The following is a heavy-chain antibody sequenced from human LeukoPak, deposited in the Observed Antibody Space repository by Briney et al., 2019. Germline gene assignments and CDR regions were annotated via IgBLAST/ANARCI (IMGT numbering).Heavy chain of an antibody. CDR2: LWSDGSAK. Sequence: GKSLRLSCAASGFSLTYYDMVWVRQAPGKGLEWVAVLWSDGSAKYYADFVRGRFAVSRGKSNNSLYLEMNGLRAEDTAAYYCARNRDGYSDYWGQGTQVSVSS. CDR3: ARNRDGYSDY. D-gene: IGHD5-24*01. CDR1: GFSLTYYD. J-gene: IGHJ4*03. V-gene: IGHV3-33*01.